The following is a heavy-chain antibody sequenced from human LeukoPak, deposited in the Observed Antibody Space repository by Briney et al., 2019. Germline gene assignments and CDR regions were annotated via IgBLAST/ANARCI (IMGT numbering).Heavy chain of an antibody. V-gene: IGHV1-46*01. J-gene: IGHJ4*02. D-gene: IGHD2-2*01. Sequence: PKASVKVSCKASGYTFTSYYMHWVRQPPGQGLEWMGIINPSGGSTSYAQKFQGRVTMTRDTSTSTVYMALSSLRSEDTAVYYCARAGIVVVPAAMPPGYWGQGTLVTVSS. CDR2: INPSGGST. CDR1: GYTFTSYY. CDR3: ARAGIVVVPAAMPPGY.